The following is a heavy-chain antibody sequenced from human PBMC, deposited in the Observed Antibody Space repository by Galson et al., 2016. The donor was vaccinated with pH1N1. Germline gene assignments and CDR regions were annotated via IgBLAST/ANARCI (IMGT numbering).Heavy chain of an antibody. J-gene: IGHJ5*02. CDR3: ASDVRGRA. CDR2: THTTGGT. V-gene: IGHV4-4*09. D-gene: IGHD1-26*01. CDR1: GGSINSYY. Sequence: ETLSLTCTVSGGSINSYYWSWIRQSPGKGLEWIGDTHTTGGTNYNPSLKSRATISKDTSKNQFSPKLTSVTAADTAVYYCASDVRGRAWGQGTLVTVSS.